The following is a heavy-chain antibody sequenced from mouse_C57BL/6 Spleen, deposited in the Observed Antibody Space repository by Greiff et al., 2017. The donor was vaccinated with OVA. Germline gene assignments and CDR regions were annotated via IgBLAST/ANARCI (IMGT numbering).Heavy chain of an antibody. CDR2: ISNGSSTI. CDR1: GFTFSDYG. Sequence: EVQVVESGGGLVKPGGSLKLSCAASGFTFSDYGMHWVRQAPEKGLEWIAYISNGSSTIYYADTVKGRFTIARDNTTNTLFLQLTSLRSEDAAKYYCARRDFYFDYWGQGTTLTVSS. J-gene: IGHJ2*01. CDR3: ARRDFYFDY. D-gene: IGHD3-3*01. V-gene: IGHV5-17*01.